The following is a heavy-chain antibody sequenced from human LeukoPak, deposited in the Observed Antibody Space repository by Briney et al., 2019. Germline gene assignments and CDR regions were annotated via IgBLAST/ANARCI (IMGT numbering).Heavy chain of an antibody. CDR3: ARDVAVVVITTNNWFDP. D-gene: IGHD3-22*01. V-gene: IGHV1-2*02. CDR1: GYTFSDYY. J-gene: IGHJ5*02. CDR2: INPSGGT. Sequence: ASVKVSCKASGYTFSDYYLHWVRQAPGQGLEWMGWINPSGGTNYAHKFQGRVTMTRVTSISTAYMELSRLTSDDTAVYYCARDVAVVVITTNNWFDPWGQGTLVTVSS.